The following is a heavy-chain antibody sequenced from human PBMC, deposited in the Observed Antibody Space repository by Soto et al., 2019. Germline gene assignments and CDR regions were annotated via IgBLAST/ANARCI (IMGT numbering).Heavy chain of an antibody. CDR2: ISGSGGST. CDR3: AKGRFGGNYYYGMDV. CDR1: GFTFSSYA. Sequence: GESLKISCAASGFTFSSYAMSWVRQAPGKGLEWVSAISGSGGSTYYADSVKGRFTISRDNSKNTLYLQMNSLRAEDTAVYYCAKGRFGGNYYYGMDVWGQGTTVTVSS. J-gene: IGHJ6*02. V-gene: IGHV3-23*01. D-gene: IGHD3-10*01.